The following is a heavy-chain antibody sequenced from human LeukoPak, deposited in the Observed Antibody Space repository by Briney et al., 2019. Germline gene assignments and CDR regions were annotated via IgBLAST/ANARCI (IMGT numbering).Heavy chain of an antibody. V-gene: IGHV4-34*01. D-gene: IGHD3-10*01. CDR3: ARLPLGAFGEVLNFDC. CDR2: INDSGTT. J-gene: IGHJ4*02. CDR1: SEFFSVYY. Sequence: SETLSLTCGVSSEFFSVYYWGWIRQPPGKGLEWIGDINDSGTTKYNPTLKSRVTISIDTSKNQFSLKVKSVTAADTAVYYCARLPLGAFGEVLNFDCWGQGTLVTASS.